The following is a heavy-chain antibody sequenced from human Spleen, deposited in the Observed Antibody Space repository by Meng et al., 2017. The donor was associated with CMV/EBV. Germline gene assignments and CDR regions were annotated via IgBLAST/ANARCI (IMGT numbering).Heavy chain of an antibody. CDR2: IYYSGST. J-gene: IGHJ5*02. CDR1: GGSISSSSYY. Sequence: SETLSLTCTVSGGSISSSSYYWGWIRQPPGKGLEWIGSIYYSGSTYYNPSLKSRVTISLDTSKNQYSLKLSSVTAADTAVYYCARAPTASGVWGSYHLWGQGTLVTVSS. CDR3: ARAPTASGVWGSYHL. V-gene: IGHV4-39*07. D-gene: IGHD3-16*02.